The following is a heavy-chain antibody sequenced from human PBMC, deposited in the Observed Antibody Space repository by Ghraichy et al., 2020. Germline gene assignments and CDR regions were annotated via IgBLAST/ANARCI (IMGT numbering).Heavy chain of an antibody. J-gene: IGHJ6*02. CDR3: ARGYCGGDCYPYYYYGMDV. CDR2: ISYDGNNK. Sequence: GGSLRLSCAASEFTFSSYAMHWVRQAPGKGLEWVTIISYDGNNKYYAASVKGRFTISRDNSKNTLYLQMNSLRAEDTAVYYCARGYCGGDCYPYYYYGMDVWGQGTTVTVSS. CDR1: EFTFSSYA. V-gene: IGHV3-30-3*01. D-gene: IGHD2-21*01.